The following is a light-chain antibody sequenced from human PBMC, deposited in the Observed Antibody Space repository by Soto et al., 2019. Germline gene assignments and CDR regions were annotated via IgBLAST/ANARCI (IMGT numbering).Light chain of an antibody. CDR1: QGVSTW. V-gene: IGKV1-12*01. J-gene: IGKJ1*01. CDR3: QQSYSTLWT. CDR2: TAS. Sequence: DIQMTQSPSSVSASVGDRVTITCRASQGVSTWLAWYQQKPGKAPNLLIYTASSLQSGVPSRFSGSGSGTDFTLTISSLQPEDFATYYCQQSYSTLWTFGQGTKVDIK.